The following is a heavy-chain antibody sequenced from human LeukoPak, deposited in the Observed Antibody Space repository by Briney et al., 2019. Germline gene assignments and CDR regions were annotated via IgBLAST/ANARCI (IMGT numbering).Heavy chain of an antibody. V-gene: IGHV4-61*09. D-gene: IGHD5-12*01. J-gene: IGHJ4*02. CDR2: VSTSGSP. Sequence: SQTLSLTCTVSGGSIRSGSYYWSWIRQPAGKGLEWIGHVSTSGSPNFNPSLKSRVTISVDTSKNQFSLKLNSVTAADTAVYYCARDGAYSGCEYHYWGQSTVVTVSS. CDR3: ARDGAYSGCEYHY. CDR1: GGSIRSGSYY.